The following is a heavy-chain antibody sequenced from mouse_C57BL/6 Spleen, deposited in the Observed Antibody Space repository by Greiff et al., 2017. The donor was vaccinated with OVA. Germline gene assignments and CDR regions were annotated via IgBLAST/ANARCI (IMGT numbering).Heavy chain of an antibody. Sequence: EVQLQQSVAELVRPGASVKLSCTASGFNIKNTYMHWVKQRPEQGLEWIGRIDPANGNTKYAPKFQGKATITADTSSNTAYLQLSSLTSEDTAIYYCARGEDYGSSLWYFDVWGTGTTVTVSS. V-gene: IGHV14-3*01. D-gene: IGHD1-1*01. J-gene: IGHJ1*03. CDR3: ARGEDYGSSLWYFDV. CDR1: GFNIKNTY. CDR2: IDPANGNT.